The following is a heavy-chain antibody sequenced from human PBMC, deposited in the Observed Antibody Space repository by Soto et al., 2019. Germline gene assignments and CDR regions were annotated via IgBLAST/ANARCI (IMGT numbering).Heavy chain of an antibody. CDR1: GFTFSDYD. V-gene: IGHV3-11*01. CDR3: ARDPRRISIVRRVLSWFDP. CDR2: ISDSGSAT. D-gene: IGHD3-10*01. Sequence: VGSLRLSCAASGFTFSDYDMSWVRQTPGKGLEWVSYISDSGSATYYADSVKGRFTISRDNAKNSLYLQMNSLKADDTAVYYCARDPRRISIVRRVLSWFDPWGQGTLVTVSS. J-gene: IGHJ5*02.